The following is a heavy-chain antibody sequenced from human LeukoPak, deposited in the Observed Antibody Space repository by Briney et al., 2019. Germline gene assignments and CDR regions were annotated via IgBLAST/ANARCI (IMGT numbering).Heavy chain of an antibody. CDR1: GGSFSGYY. J-gene: IGHJ5*02. Sequence: PSETLSLTCAVYGGSFSGYYWSWIRQPPGKGLEWIGEINHSGSTNYNPSLKSRVTISVDTSKNQFSLKLSSVTAADTAVYYCARPIAARQRYNWFDPWGQGTLVTVSS. V-gene: IGHV4-34*01. D-gene: IGHD6-6*01. CDR3: ARPIAARQRYNWFDP. CDR2: INHSGST.